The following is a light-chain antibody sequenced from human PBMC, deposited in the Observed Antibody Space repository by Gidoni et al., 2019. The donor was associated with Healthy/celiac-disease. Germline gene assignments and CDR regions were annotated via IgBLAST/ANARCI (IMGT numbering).Light chain of an antibody. CDR3: KQYYSYPRA. Sequence: AIRMTQSPSSFSASTGDRVTITCRASQGISSYLAWYQQQPGKAPKLLIYAASNLQSGVPSRFSGSGSGTDFTLTISCLQSEDFATYYCKQYYSYPRAFGGGTKVEIK. CDR1: QGISSY. J-gene: IGKJ4*01. V-gene: IGKV1-8*01. CDR2: AAS.